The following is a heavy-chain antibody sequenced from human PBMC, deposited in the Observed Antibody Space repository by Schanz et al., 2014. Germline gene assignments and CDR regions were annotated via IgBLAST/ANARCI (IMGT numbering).Heavy chain of an antibody. CDR3: ARETTIITGGAFDV. J-gene: IGHJ3*01. Sequence: QVQLVQSGAEVKKPGASVKLSCRASGYPFTNYYIHWVRQAPGQGPEWMGWISAFDDKTDYAQNFQGRLIMTTDTSTTTVYMELRGLRSDDTAVYYCARETTIITGGAFDVWGQGTMVTGSS. CDR2: ISAFDDKT. CDR1: GYPFTNYY. D-gene: IGHD3-9*01. V-gene: IGHV1-18*04.